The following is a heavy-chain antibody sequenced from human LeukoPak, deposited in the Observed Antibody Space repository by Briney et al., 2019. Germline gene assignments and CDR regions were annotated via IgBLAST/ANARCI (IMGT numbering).Heavy chain of an antibody. CDR3: ARDRGYSYGFSYYFDY. CDR2: ISSSGSTI. CDR1: GFTFSSYE. Sequence: GGSLRPSCAASGFTFSSYEMNWVRQAPGKGLEWVSYISSSGSTIYYADSVKGRFTISRDNAKNSLYLQMNSLRAEDTAVYYCARDRGYSYGFSYYFDYWGQGTLVTVSS. J-gene: IGHJ4*02. D-gene: IGHD5-18*01. V-gene: IGHV3-48*03.